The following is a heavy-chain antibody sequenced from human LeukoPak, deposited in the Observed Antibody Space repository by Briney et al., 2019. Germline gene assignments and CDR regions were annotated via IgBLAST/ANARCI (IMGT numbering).Heavy chain of an antibody. CDR3: AKGRGPGFLTEVAH. CDR2: ISSSSSTI. D-gene: IGHD3-9*01. J-gene: IGHJ4*02. CDR1: GFTFSSYS. Sequence: GGSLRLSCAASGFTFSSYSMNWVRQAPGKGLEWVSYISSSSSTIYYADSVKGRFSISRDNAKNSLYLQMNSLRAEDTALYYCAKGRGPGFLTEVAHWGQGTLVTVSS. V-gene: IGHV3-48*01.